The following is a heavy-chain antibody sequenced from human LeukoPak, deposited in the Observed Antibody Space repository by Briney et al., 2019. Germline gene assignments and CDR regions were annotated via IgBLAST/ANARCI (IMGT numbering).Heavy chain of an antibody. CDR2: ISTSGDAI. J-gene: IGHJ5*02. CDR1: GFIFTDYW. CDR3: ATWDRFDP. V-gene: IGHV3-48*04. D-gene: IGHD1-26*01. Sequence: GGSLRLSCAASGFIFTDYWMNWVRQAPGKGLEWVSYISTSGDAIYYADSVQGRFTISRDNAKNSLYLQMNSLSAEDTAVYYCATWDRFDPWGQGTLVTVSS.